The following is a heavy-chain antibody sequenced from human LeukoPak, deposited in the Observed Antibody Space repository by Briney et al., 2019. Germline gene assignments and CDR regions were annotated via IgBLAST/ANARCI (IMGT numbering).Heavy chain of an antibody. CDR1: GGTFSSYA. J-gene: IGHJ4*02. CDR3: ARDFRVSPRPYYDILTGYGFFDY. D-gene: IGHD3-9*01. CDR2: IIPILGIA. V-gene: IGHV1-69*04. Sequence: ASVKVSCKASGGTFSSYAISWVRQAPGQGLEWMGRIIPILGIANYAQKFQGRVTITADKSTSTAYMELSSLRSEDTAVYYYARDFRVSPRPYYDILTGYGFFDYWGQGTLVTVSS.